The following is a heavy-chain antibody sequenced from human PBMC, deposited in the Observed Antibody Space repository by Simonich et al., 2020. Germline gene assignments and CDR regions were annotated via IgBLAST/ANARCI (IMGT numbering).Heavy chain of an antibody. D-gene: IGHD7-27*01. CDR3: ARDGLGTAYYYYMDV. CDR1: GFTFSSYW. V-gene: IGHV3-7*01. Sequence: EVQLVESGGGLVQPGGSLRLSCTASGFTFSSYWMSWVRQAPGKGREWVANIKQDGGEKYYVDAGKGRFTIPRDNAKNSLYLQMNSLRAEDTAVYYCARDGLGTAYYYYMDVWGKGTTVTVSS. J-gene: IGHJ6*03. CDR2: IKQDGGEK.